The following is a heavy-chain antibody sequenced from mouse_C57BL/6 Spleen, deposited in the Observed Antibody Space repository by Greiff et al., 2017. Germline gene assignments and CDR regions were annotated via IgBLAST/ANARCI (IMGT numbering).Heavy chain of an antibody. CDR1: GFSLTSYG. CDR2: IWSGGST. V-gene: IGHV2-2*01. J-gene: IGHJ3*01. CDR3: ARGKGGFAY. Sequence: VKLVESGPGLVQPSQSLSITCTVSGFSLTSYGVHWVRQSPGKGLEWLGVIWSGGSTDYNAAFIYRLSISKDNSKSQVFFKMNSLQADDTAIYYCARGKGGFAYWGQGTLVTVSA.